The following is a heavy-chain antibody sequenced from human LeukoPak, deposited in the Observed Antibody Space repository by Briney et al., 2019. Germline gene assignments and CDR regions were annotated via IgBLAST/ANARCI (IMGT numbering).Heavy chain of an antibody. V-gene: IGHV3-53*05. D-gene: IGHD6-19*01. CDR1: GFTVSSNY. J-gene: IGHJ6*03. Sequence: GGSLRLSCAASGFTVSSNYMSWVRQAPGKGLEWVSVIYSGGSTYYADSVKGRFTISRDNSKNTLYLQMNSLRAEDTAVYYCARDRRRSSGWDIKYYCYYMDVWGKGTTVTVSS. CDR3: ARDRRRSSGWDIKYYCYYMDV. CDR2: IYSGGST.